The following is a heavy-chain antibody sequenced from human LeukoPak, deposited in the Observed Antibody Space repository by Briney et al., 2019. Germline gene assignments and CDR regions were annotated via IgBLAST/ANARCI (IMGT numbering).Heavy chain of an antibody. V-gene: IGHV4-4*07. Sequence: KTSETLSLTCTVSGDSISDDYYTWMRQPAGKGLEWIGRIHSGGTTNYNPSLMSRVTLSIDKSKKHISLRLTSVTAADTAVYYCARHTTHGDYNPNDYWGQGTLVTVSS. CDR3: ARHTTHGDYNPNDY. CDR2: IHSGGTT. CDR1: GDSISDDY. D-gene: IGHD3-16*01. J-gene: IGHJ4*02.